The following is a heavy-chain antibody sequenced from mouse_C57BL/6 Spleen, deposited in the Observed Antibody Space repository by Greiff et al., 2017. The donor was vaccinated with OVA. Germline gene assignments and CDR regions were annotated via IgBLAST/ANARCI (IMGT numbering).Heavy chain of an antibody. Sequence: EVHLVESGGGLVQPGGSLKLSCAASGFTFSDYYMYWVRQTPEKRLEWVAYISNGGGSTYYPDTVKGRFTISRDNAKNTLYLQMSRLKSEDTAMYYCARRSEGYFDVWGTGTTVTVSS. CDR3: ARRSEGYFDV. J-gene: IGHJ1*03. V-gene: IGHV5-12*01. CDR2: ISNGGGST. CDR1: GFTFSDYY.